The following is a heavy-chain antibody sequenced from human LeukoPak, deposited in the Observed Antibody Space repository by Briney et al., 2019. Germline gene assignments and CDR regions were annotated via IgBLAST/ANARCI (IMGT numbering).Heavy chain of an antibody. Sequence: SVKVICKASGGTFSSYAISWVRQAPGQGLVWMGGIIPIFGTANYAQKFQGRVTITTDESTSTAYMELSSLRSEDTAVYYCASHVGYYYYYMDVWGKGTMVTVSS. CDR2: IIPIFGTA. V-gene: IGHV1-69*05. CDR3: ASHVGYYYYYMDV. CDR1: GGTFSSYA. J-gene: IGHJ6*03.